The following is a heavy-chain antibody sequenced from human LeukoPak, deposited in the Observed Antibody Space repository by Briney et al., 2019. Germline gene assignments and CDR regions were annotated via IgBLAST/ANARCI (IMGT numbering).Heavy chain of an antibody. CDR2: IYYSGST. CDR3: ARVWILWTNGYYFDY. D-gene: IGHD2/OR15-2a*01. V-gene: IGHV4-39*07. CDR1: GGSISSSSYY. J-gene: IGHJ4*02. Sequence: KPSETLSLTCTVSGGSISSSSYYWGWIRQPPGKGLEWIGSIYYSGSTYYNPSLKSRVTISVDTSKNQFSLKLSSVTAADTAVYYCARVWILWTNGYYFDYWGQGTLVTVSS.